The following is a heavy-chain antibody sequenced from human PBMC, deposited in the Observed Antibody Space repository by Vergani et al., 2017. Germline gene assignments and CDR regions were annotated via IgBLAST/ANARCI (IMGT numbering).Heavy chain of an antibody. Sequence: QVQLVQSGAEVKKPGASVKLSCKASGYSFTTYDINWVRQALGNGLEWVGWIIPIFGTANYAQKFQGRVTITADESTSTAYMELSSLRSEDTAVYYCARGDSSSFSLGGLYAFDLWGQGTMVTVSS. V-gene: IGHV1-69*01. CDR2: IIPIFGTA. CDR3: ARGDSSSFSLGGLYAFDL. CDR1: GYSFTTYD. D-gene: IGHD6-13*01. J-gene: IGHJ3*01.